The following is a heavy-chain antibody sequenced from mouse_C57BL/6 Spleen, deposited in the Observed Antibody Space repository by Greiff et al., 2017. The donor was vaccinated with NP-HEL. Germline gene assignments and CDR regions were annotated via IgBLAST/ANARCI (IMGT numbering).Heavy chain of an antibody. CDR1: GFTFSDYG. CDR3: ARRAHYYAMDY. D-gene: IGHD3-1*01. CDR2: ISSGSSTI. J-gene: IGHJ4*01. Sequence: DVKLVESGGGLVKPGGSLKLSCAASGFTFSDYGMHWVRQAPEKGLEWVAYISSGSSTIYYADTVKGRFTISRDNAKNTLFLQMTSLRSEDTAMYYCARRAHYYAMDYWGQGTSVTVSS. V-gene: IGHV5-17*01.